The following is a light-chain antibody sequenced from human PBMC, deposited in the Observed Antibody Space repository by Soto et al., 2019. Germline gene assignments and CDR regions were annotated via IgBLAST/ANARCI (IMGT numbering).Light chain of an antibody. CDR3: QQYDTSPLT. V-gene: IGKV3-20*01. CDR1: QSVTSSN. Sequence: EIVLTQSPGTLSLSPGERVTLSCSASQSVTSSNLAWYQQKPGQAPSLLISGASTRATGIPDRFIGSGSGTDFTLTISRLEPEDFAVYYCQQYDTSPLTFGGGTKVEI. CDR2: GAS. J-gene: IGKJ4*01.